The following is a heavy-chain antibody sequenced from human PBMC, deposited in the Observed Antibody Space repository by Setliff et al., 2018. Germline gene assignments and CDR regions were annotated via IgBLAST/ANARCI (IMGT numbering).Heavy chain of an antibody. V-gene: IGHV3-7*01. D-gene: IGHD3-3*01. CDR1: GFTFSSLW. CDR2: INRGGSDP. Sequence: GGSLRLSCAASGFTFSSLWMAWVRQAPGKGLEWVANINRGGSDPFYVESVKGRFTISRDNAKNSLYLQMNSLRGKDTAVYYCARDVFDFRTGQAGPWGQGTLVTGSS. CDR3: ARDVFDFRTGQAGP. J-gene: IGHJ5*02.